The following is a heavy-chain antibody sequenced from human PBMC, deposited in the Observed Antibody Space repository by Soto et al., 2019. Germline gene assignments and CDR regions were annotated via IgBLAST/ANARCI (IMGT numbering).Heavy chain of an antibody. CDR2: INHSGST. CDR3: ARGTDIVATISRYGMDV. J-gene: IGHJ6*02. V-gene: IGHV4-34*01. Sequence: SETLSLTCAVYGGSFSGYYWSWIRQPPGKGLEWIGEINHSGSTNYNPSLKSRVTISVDTSKNQFSLKLSSVTAADTAVYYCARGTDIVATISRYGMDVWGQGTTVTVSS. CDR1: GGSFSGYY. D-gene: IGHD5-12*01.